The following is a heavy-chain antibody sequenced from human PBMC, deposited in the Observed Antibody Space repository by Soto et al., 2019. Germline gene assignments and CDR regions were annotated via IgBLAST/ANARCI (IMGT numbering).Heavy chain of an antibody. CDR3: ARRPYGSGHYYYYGMDV. Sequence: SGKGSVYIFTDDCSGWLRKKERKGLEWVGIICPGYSNIIYSPSVQGQVTISADMSTSTAYLQWSSLKASDTAMYYCARRPYGSGHYYYYGMDVWGQGTTVTVSS. CDR2: ICPGYSNI. CDR1: VYIFTDDC. V-gene: IGHV5-51*01. J-gene: IGHJ6*02. D-gene: IGHD3-10*01.